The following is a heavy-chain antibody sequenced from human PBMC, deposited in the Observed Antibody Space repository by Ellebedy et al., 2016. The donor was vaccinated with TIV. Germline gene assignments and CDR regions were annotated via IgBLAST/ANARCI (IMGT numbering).Heavy chain of an antibody. CDR3: ATDRRSYVLTGVYDY. CDR2: ISGSGGST. V-gene: IGHV3-23*01. CDR1: GFTFSSYA. J-gene: IGHJ4*02. Sequence: GGSLRLSCAASGFTFSSYAMSWVRQAPGKGLEWVSAISGSGGSTYYADSVKGRFTISRDNSKNTLYLQMNSLRAEDTAVYYCATDRRSYVLTGVYDYWGQGTLVTVSS. D-gene: IGHD3-9*01.